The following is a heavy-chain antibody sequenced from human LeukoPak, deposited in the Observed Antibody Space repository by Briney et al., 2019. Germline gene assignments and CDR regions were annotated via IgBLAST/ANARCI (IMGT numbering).Heavy chain of an antibody. V-gene: IGHV3-21*01. CDR3: ARKDNDGEDAFDL. CDR2: ISSSSSYI. J-gene: IGHJ3*01. D-gene: IGHD5-24*01. CDR1: GFTFSSYS. Sequence: PGGSLRLSCAASGFTFSSYSMNWVRQAPGKGLEWVSSISSSSSYIYYADSVKGRFTISRDNAKNSLFLQMNSLKPEDTALYYCARKDNDGEDAFDLWGQGTLVTVSS.